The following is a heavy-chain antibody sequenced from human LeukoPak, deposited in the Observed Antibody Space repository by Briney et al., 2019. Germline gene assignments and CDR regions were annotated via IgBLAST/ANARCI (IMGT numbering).Heavy chain of an antibody. Sequence: GESLKISCKGSGYSFISYWIGWVRQMPGKGLEWMGIIYPGDSDTRYRPSFQGQVTISADKSIRTAYLQWSSMKASDAAMYYCARERGASGYDSGMDFDYWGQGTLVTVSS. V-gene: IGHV5-51*01. CDR3: ARERGASGYDSGMDFDY. CDR1: GYSFISYW. J-gene: IGHJ4*02. D-gene: IGHD5-12*01. CDR2: IYPGDSDT.